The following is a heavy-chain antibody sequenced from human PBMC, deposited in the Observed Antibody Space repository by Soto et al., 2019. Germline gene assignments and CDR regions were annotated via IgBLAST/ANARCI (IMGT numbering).Heavy chain of an antibody. Sequence: HLLESGGGLVQPGGSLRLSCAAAAFSFSSYPMNWVRQAPGKGLEWISIVSASGRQTYYADSVKGRFTISRDNSKNTLYLEVIRLRDDDTDVYYCAKDIEKGVGDFDRWGDGAQVIVSS. CDR2: VSASGRQT. CDR1: AFSFSSYP. J-gene: IGHJ4*01. CDR3: AKDIEKGVGDFDR. D-gene: IGHD1-26*01. V-gene: IGHV3-23*01.